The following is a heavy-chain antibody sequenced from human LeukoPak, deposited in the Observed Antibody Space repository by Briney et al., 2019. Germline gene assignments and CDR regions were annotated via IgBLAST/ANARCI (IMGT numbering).Heavy chain of an antibody. CDR3: ATHFDYVPFDP. CDR2: IIPIFGTA. CDR1: GGTFSSYA. Sequence: ASVKVSCKASGGTFSSYAISWVRQAPGQGLEWMGGIIPIFGTANYAQKFQGRVTITADESTSTAYMELSSLRSEDTAVHYCATHFDYVPFDPWGQGTLVTVSS. V-gene: IGHV1-69*13. J-gene: IGHJ5*02. D-gene: IGHD4-17*01.